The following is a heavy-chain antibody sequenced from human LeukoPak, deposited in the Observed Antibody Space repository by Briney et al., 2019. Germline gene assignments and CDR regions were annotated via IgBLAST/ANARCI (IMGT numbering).Heavy chain of an antibody. CDR1: GFTFSNYG. CDR3: AKDPYRVVFATGNYLDP. Sequence: PGSSLTLSCATSGFTFSNYGMHWVRQAPGKGLEWVAVISSDETNIRYGDSVRGRFTVSRDNAKNTVYLQMNGLGADDTAVYYCAKDPYRVVFATGNYLDPWGQGTLVTVSS. J-gene: IGHJ5*02. D-gene: IGHD2-15*01. CDR2: ISSDETNI. V-gene: IGHV3-30*18.